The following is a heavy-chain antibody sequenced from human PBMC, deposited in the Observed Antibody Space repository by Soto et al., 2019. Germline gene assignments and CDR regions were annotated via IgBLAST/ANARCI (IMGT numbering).Heavy chain of an antibody. D-gene: IGHD2-15*01. J-gene: IGHJ6*02. CDR1: GGTFSSYA. V-gene: IGHV1-69*13. CDR3: ARDGYCSGGSCSTTAGMDV. Sequence: SVKVSCKASGGTFSSYAISWVRQAPGQGLEWMGGIIPIFGTANYAQKFQGRVTITADESTSTAYMELSSLRSEDTAVYYCARDGYCSGGSCSTTAGMDVWGQGTTVTVSS. CDR2: IIPIFGTA.